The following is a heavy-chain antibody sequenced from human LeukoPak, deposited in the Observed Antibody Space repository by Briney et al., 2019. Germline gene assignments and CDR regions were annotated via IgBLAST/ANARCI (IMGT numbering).Heavy chain of an antibody. D-gene: IGHD3-10*01. CDR1: GGSISSDDYY. Sequence: KASETLSLTCTVSGGSISSDDYYWSWIRQPPGKGLEWIGYIYYRGSTYYNPSLKSRVTISVDTSKNQFSLKLSSVTAADTAVYYCARVHYGSGSLYYYYYYMDVWGKGTTVTVSS. V-gene: IGHV4-30-4*08. J-gene: IGHJ6*03. CDR2: IYYRGST. CDR3: ARVHYGSGSLYYYYYYMDV.